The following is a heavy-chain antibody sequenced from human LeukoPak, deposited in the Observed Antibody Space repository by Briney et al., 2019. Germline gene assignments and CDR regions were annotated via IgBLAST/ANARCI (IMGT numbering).Heavy chain of an antibody. V-gene: IGHV1-18*01. CDR3: ARDDWQWLELDY. J-gene: IGHJ4*02. CDR2: ISAYNGNT. D-gene: IGHD6-19*01. Sequence: ASVKVSCKASGYTFTSYGISWVRQAPGQGLEWIGWISAYNGNTNYAQKLQGRVTMTTDTSTSTAYMELRSLRSGDTAVYYCARDDWQWLELDYWGQGTLVTVSS. CDR1: GYTFTSYG.